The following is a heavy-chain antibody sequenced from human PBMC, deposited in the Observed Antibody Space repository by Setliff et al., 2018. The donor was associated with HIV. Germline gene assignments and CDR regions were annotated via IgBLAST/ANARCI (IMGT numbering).Heavy chain of an antibody. V-gene: IGHV4-59*02. Sequence: SETLSLTCTVSDDSVSTFYWNWIRQPPGKGLEWIGSIHHTGSAVSNPSLKSRVTILMDLSRNQLSLHLASVTTADTAVYFCAPGEGVASTYYHDWGQGTQVTVSS. D-gene: IGHD3-3*01. CDR2: IHHTGSA. CDR1: DDSVSTFY. J-gene: IGHJ4*01. CDR3: APGEGVASTYYHD.